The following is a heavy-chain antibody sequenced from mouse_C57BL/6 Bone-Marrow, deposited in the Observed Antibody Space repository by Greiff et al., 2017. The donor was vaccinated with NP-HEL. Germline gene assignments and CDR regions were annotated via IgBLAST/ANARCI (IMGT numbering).Heavy chain of an antibody. J-gene: IGHJ4*01. CDR1: GFSLSTSGMG. D-gene: IGHD2-14*01. Sequence: QVTLKVSGPGILQSSQTLSLTCSFSGFSLSTSGMGVSWLRQPSGTGLEWLAHIYWYDDKRYHPYLKRRLTISKDTSRNQVFLKITRVDTADTATYYCARRDPYRGMDYWGQGTSVTVSS. CDR3: ARRDPYRGMDY. V-gene: IGHV8-12*01. CDR2: IYWYDDK.